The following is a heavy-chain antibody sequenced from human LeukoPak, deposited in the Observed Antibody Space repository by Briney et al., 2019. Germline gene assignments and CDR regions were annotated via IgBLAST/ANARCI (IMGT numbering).Heavy chain of an antibody. CDR1: GGSISITNYY. CDR3: ARQRDRDGYNLRLFDP. Sequence: PSETLSLTCTVSGGSISITNYYWGWIRQPPGKGLEWIGNIYYDGSTYYNPSLKSRVTISVDTSKNQFSLKLSSVTAADTAVYYCARQRDRDGYNLRLFDPWGQGTLVTVSS. CDR2: IYYDGST. J-gene: IGHJ5*02. V-gene: IGHV4-39*01. D-gene: IGHD5-24*01.